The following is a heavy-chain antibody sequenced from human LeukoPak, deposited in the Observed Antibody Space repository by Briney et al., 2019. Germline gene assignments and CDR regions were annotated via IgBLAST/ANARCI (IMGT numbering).Heavy chain of an antibody. D-gene: IGHD6-6*01. Sequence: SGPTLVNPTQTLTLTCTFSGFSLSTSGVGVGWIRQPPGKALEWLALIYWDDDKRYSPSLKSRLTITKDTSKNQVVLTMTNMDPVDTATYYCAHIGPIAARPRGDAFDIWGQGTMVTVSS. CDR3: AHIGPIAARPRGDAFDI. CDR1: GFSLSTSGVG. V-gene: IGHV2-5*02. J-gene: IGHJ3*02. CDR2: IYWDDDK.